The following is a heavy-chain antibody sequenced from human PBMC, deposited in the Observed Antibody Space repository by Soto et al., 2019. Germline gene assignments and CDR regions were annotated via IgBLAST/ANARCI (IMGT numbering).Heavy chain of an antibody. J-gene: IGHJ4*02. Sequence: VGSLRRSCAASGFTFSSYGMHWVRQAPGKGLEWVAVIWYDGSNKYYADSVKGRFTISRDNSKNTLYLQMNSLRAEDTAVYYCARGPLYYDSNLGYFDYWGQGTLVTVPQ. CDR3: ARGPLYYDSNLGYFDY. CDR2: IWYDGSNK. V-gene: IGHV3-33*01. CDR1: GFTFSSYG. D-gene: IGHD3-22*01.